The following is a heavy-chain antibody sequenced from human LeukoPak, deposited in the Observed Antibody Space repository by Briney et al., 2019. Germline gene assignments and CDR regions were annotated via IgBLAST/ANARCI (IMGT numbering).Heavy chain of an antibody. J-gene: IGHJ4*02. D-gene: IGHD6-13*01. CDR2: IKQDASEK. CDR1: GFTFNSYW. Sequence: PGGSLRLSCVASGFTFNSYWMNWVRQAPGKGLEWVANIKQDASEKYYVDSVKGRFTISRDNAKNSLYLHMNSLRAEDTAVYYCARGATWYTSSRNDYWGQGTLVTVSS. CDR3: ARGATWYTSSRNDY. V-gene: IGHV3-7*05.